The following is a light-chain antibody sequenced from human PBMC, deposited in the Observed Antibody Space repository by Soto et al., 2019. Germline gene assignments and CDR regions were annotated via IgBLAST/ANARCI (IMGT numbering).Light chain of an antibody. V-gene: IGLV1-40*01. CDR2: GNS. CDR3: QSYDSSLSVYV. Sequence: QSVLTRPPSVSGAPGQRVTISCTGSSSNIGAGYDVHWYQQLPATAPKLLIYGNSNRPSGVPDRFSGSKSGTSASLAITGLQAEDEADYYCQSYDSSLSVYVFGTGTKVTVL. CDR1: SSNIGAGYD. J-gene: IGLJ1*01.